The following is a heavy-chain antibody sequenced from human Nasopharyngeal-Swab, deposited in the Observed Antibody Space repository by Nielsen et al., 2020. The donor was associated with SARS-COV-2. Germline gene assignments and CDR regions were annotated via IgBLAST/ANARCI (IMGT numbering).Heavy chain of an antibody. CDR2: IKGDGSET. CDR3: ASSSDWCFQY. D-gene: IGHD6-19*01. CDR1: GFPFRNYY. Sequence: GESLKISCAASGFPFRNYYMTWVRQPPGKGLEWVASIKGDGSETYYEDSVKGRFTISRDNAKNSLYLQMNSLRAEDTAIYYCASSSDWCFQYWGQGSLITVSS. J-gene: IGHJ4*02. V-gene: IGHV3-7*02.